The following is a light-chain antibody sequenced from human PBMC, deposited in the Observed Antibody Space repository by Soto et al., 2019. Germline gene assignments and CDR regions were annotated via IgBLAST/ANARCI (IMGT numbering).Light chain of an antibody. CDR2: EVS. CDR3: SSYTNTAALAV. V-gene: IGLV2-14*01. CDR1: SSDIGDYNS. J-gene: IGLJ3*02. Sequence: QSALTQPASVSGAPGQSITISCTGTSSDIGDYNSVSWYQQHPGEAPKLLIYEVSNRPSGISHRFSGSKSGNTASLTISGLQAEDEGDYYCSSYTNTAALAVFGEGTQLTVL.